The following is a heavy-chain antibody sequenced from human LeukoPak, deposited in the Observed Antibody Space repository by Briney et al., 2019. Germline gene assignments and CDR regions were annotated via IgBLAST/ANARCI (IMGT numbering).Heavy chain of an antibody. CDR3: ARGDLAEYYDFWSGYYKNYYYMDV. CDR2: IRYDGSNK. V-gene: IGHV3-30*02. J-gene: IGHJ6*03. Sequence: GGSLRLSCAASGFTFSSYGMHWVRQAPGKGLEWVAFIRYDGSNKYYADSVKGRFTTSRDNSKNTLYLQMNSLRAEDTAVYYCARGDLAEYYDFWSGYYKNYYYMDVWGKGTTVTVSS. CDR1: GFTFSSYG. D-gene: IGHD3-3*01.